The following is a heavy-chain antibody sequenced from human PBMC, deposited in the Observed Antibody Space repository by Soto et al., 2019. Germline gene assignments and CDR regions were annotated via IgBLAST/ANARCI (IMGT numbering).Heavy chain of an antibody. Sequence: QVQLVESGGGVVQPGRSLRLSCAASGFTFSSYAMHWVRQAPGKGLEWVAVISYDGSNKYYADSVKGRFTISRDNSKNTLYLQMNSLRAEDAAVYYCARDSGYSSYGMDVWGQGTTVTVSS. J-gene: IGHJ6*02. CDR1: GFTFSSYA. D-gene: IGHD5-18*01. V-gene: IGHV3-30-3*01. CDR3: ARDSGYSSYGMDV. CDR2: ISYDGSNK.